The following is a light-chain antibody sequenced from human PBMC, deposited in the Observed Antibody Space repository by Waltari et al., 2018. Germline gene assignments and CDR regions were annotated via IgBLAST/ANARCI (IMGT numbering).Light chain of an antibody. CDR2: ETS. CDR3: AAWDSSLSDVL. CDR1: RSTIWHGY. V-gene: IGLV1-51*01. J-gene: IGLJ2*01. Sequence: QSVLTPPPAVSAAPGQTVTLSCSGGRSTIWHGYVSWYQQLPGTAPKLLIYETSKRPSGIPDRFSGSKSGTSASLAIAGLQTGDEADYYCAAWDSSLSDVLFGGGTKVTVL.